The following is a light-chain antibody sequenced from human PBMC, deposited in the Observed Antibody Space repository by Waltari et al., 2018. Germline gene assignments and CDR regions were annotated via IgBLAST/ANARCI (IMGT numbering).Light chain of an antibody. CDR2: DAS. Sequence: GQGPRLVMFDASASATGIPARFSGSGSGTEFTLTISSLQSEDVGVYYCQQYNNWPPLTFGGGTKVEIK. V-gene: IGKV3D-15*01. CDR3: QQYNNWPPLT. J-gene: IGKJ4*01.